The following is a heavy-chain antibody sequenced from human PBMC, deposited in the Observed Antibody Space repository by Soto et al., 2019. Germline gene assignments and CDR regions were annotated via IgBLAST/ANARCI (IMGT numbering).Heavy chain of an antibody. CDR3: AKDGDSNSRNKPLDY. CDR1: GFPFTIYA. D-gene: IGHD3-22*01. Sequence: GGSLRLSCAASGFPFTIYAMCWVRQSPGKGLEWVSSISVSGDRTFYADSVKGRFTISRDNSRNTLHLQMNSLRAEDTAVYYCAKDGDSNSRNKPLDYSGQGTRVTVSS. J-gene: IGHJ4*02. V-gene: IGHV3-23*01. CDR2: ISVSGDRT.